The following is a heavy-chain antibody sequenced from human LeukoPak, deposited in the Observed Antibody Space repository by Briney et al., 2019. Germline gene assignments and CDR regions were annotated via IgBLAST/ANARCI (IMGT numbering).Heavy chain of an antibody. Sequence: PGGPLRLSCAASGFTFSTYDMHWVRQAPGKGLERVAGISYDGGNKYYADSVKGRFTISRDNSENTLWLQMNSLRTEDTAVYYCAREYEGQQTGFDNWGQGTLVTVSS. V-gene: IGHV3-30-3*01. CDR2: ISYDGGNK. CDR3: AREYEGQQTGFDN. D-gene: IGHD3-16*01. J-gene: IGHJ4*02. CDR1: GFTFSTYD.